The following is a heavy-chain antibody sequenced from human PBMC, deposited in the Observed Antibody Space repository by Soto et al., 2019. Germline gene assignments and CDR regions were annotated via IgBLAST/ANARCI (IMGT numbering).Heavy chain of an antibody. CDR3: ARVIVRSYDSSGYYYGLDYFDY. CDR1: GYTFTRYG. Sequence: VKVSCKASGYTFTRYGISWVRQAPGQGLEWMGWISAYNGNTNYAQKLQGRVTMTTDTSTSTAYMELRSLRSDDTAVYYCARVIVRSYDSSGYYYGLDYFDYWGQGTLVTVSS. J-gene: IGHJ4*02. V-gene: IGHV1-18*01. CDR2: ISAYNGNT. D-gene: IGHD3-22*01.